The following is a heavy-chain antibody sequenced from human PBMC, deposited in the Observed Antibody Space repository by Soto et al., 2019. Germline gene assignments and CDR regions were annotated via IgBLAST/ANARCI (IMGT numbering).Heavy chain of an antibody. D-gene: IGHD1-1*01. Sequence: PSETLSLTCTVSGGSISSSTHYWSWIRQHPRKVRDWIGYIYYEGTTYPNPSLKSRANLSVETSKSQFSLKLNSVTAADTAVYYCARVGRDGNSISNFDYWGQGTPVTVSS. V-gene: IGHV4-31*03. CDR2: IYYEGTT. CDR3: ARVGRDGNSISNFDY. CDR1: GGSISSSTHY. J-gene: IGHJ4*02.